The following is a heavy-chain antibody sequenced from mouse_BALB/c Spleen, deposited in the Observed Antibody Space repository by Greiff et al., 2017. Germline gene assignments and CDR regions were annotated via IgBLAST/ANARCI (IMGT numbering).Heavy chain of an antibody. CDR3: NAGHGYYAMDY. J-gene: IGHJ4*01. CDR1: GFNIKDYY. CDR2: IDPENGDT. V-gene: IGHV14-4*02. Sequence: EVQVVESGAELVRSGASVKLSCTASGFNIKDYYMHWVKQRPEQGLEWIGWIDPENGDTEYAPKFQGKATMTADTPSNTAYLQLSSLTSEDTAVYYCNAGHGYYAMDYWGQGTSVTVSS.